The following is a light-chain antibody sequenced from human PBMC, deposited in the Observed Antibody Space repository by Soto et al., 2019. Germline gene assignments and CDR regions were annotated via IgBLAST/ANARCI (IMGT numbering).Light chain of an antibody. Sequence: QSALTQPRSVSGSPGQSVTISCTGTSSDVGGYNYVSWYQQRPGKAPKLIICDVSKRPSGVPDRFSGSKSGNTASLTISGLQADDEADYYCCSYAGGPYVFGTGTKLTVL. CDR2: DVS. V-gene: IGLV2-11*01. CDR1: SSDVGGYNY. J-gene: IGLJ1*01. CDR3: CSYAGGPYV.